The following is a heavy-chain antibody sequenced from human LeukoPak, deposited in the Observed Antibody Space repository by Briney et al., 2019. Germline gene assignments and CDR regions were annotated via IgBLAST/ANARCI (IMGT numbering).Heavy chain of an antibody. J-gene: IGHJ3*02. V-gene: IGHV4-39*07. CDR3: ARQLLDAFDI. CDR2: IYYSGST. Sequence: PSETLSLTCTVSGGSISSSSYYWGWIRQPPGKGLEWIGSIYYSGSTYYNPSLKSRVTISVDTSKNQFSLKLSSVTAADTAVYYRARQLLDAFDIRGQGTMVTISS. CDR1: GGSISSSSYY.